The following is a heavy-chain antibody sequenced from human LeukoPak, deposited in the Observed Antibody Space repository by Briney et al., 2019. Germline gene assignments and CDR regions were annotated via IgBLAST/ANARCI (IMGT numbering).Heavy chain of an antibody. CDR3: ARFYGSGRPGNY. D-gene: IGHD3-10*01. CDR1: GGSISSSSYY. V-gene: IGHV4-39*07. Sequence: SETLSLTCTVSGGSISSSSYYWGWIRQPPGKGLEWIGSIYYSGSTYYNPSLRSRVTISVDTSKNQFSLKLSSVTATDTAVYYCARFYGSGRPGNYWGQGTLVTVSS. CDR2: IYYSGST. J-gene: IGHJ4*02.